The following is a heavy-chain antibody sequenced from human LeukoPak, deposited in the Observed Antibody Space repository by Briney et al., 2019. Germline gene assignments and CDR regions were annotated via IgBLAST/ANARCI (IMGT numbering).Heavy chain of an antibody. D-gene: IGHD7-27*01. CDR1: GFTFSTYF. Sequence: GRSLRLSCAASGFTFSTYFMHWVRQAPGKGLEWVADIASDGSHTFYADSVKGRFTISRDNSKNTLYLQMNSLRAEDTAVYYCARVGSGDYYYYGMDVWGKGTTVTVSS. CDR2: IASDGSHT. CDR3: ARVGSGDYYYYGMDV. V-gene: IGHV3-30-3*01. J-gene: IGHJ6*04.